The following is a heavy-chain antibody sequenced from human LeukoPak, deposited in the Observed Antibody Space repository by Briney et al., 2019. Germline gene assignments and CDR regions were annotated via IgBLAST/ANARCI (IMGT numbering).Heavy chain of an antibody. CDR2: ISWNSGSI. CDR3: AKASGSGWINNVFDY. CDR1: GFTFDDYA. J-gene: IGHJ4*02. V-gene: IGHV3-9*01. D-gene: IGHD6-19*01. Sequence: HPGRSLRLSCAASGFTFDDYAMHWVRQAPGKGLEWVSGISWNSGSIGYADSVNGRFTISRDNAKNSLYLQMNSLRAEDTALYYCAKASGSGWINNVFDYWGQGTLVTVSS.